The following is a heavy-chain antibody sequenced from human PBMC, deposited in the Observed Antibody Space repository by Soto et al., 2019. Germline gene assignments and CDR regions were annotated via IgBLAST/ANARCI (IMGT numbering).Heavy chain of an antibody. CDR1: GFTFPDYT. J-gene: IGHJ4*02. Sequence: EVQLVESGGGLVQPGRSLRLSCAASGFTFPDYTMHWVRQAPGKGPEWVSGISWNSGSIDYADSVKGRFIISRDDAKNCLYLQMNSLRAEDTAFYYCAKGLYYYQTSGNPHYWGQGTLVTVSS. CDR3: AKGLYYYQTSGNPHY. CDR2: ISWNSGSI. V-gene: IGHV3-9*01. D-gene: IGHD3-22*01.